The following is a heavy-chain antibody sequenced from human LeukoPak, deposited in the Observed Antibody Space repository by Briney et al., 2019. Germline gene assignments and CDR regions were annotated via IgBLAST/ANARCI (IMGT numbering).Heavy chain of an antibody. CDR2: INPNHGDT. D-gene: IGHD3-9*01. J-gene: IGHJ4*02. V-gene: IGHV1-2*02. CDR3: ARSPHILTGENFDY. Sequence: ASVKVSCKASGGTFGSYAISWVRQAPGQGLEWMGWINPNHGDTNYAQKFQDRVSMTRDTSISTAYMHLSRLRSADTAVYYCARSPHILTGENFDYWGQGTLLTVSS. CDR1: GGTFGSYA.